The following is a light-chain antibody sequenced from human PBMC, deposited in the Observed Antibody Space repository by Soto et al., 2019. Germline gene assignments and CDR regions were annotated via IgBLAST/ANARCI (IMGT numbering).Light chain of an antibody. V-gene: IGLV2-8*01. Sequence: QSALTQPPSASGSPGQSVTISCTGTSSDVGGYNSVSWYQQHPGKAPKLMIYEVSKRPSGVPHRFSGSKSGNTASLTVSGLQDEDEAYYYCSAYASITALFGGGTKLTVL. CDR3: SAYASITAL. J-gene: IGLJ2*01. CDR1: SSDVGGYNS. CDR2: EVS.